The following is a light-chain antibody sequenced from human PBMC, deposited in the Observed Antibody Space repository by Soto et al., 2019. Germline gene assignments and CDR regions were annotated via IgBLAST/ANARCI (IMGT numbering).Light chain of an antibody. J-gene: IGKJ1*01. CDR3: QQYGSSPRT. CDR1: RSISSY. CDR2: DAS. Sequence: EVVLTQSPATLSFSQGDSATLSCRASRSISSYLAWYQQKTGQAPSLIIYDASNRPTDINDRFSGSGSGTDFTLTIRRLEPEDLAVYYCQQYGSSPRTVGQLTKVEI. V-gene: IGKV3-20*01.